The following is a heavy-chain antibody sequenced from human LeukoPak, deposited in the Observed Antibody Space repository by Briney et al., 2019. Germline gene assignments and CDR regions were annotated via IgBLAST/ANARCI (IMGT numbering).Heavy chain of an antibody. D-gene: IGHD6-13*01. CDR1: GFTFSSYA. J-gene: IGHJ4*02. CDR2: ISGSGGST. CDR3: ANSVGSSSWRLVVY. V-gene: IGHV3-23*01. Sequence: GGSLRLSCAASGFTFSSYAMSWVRQAPGKGLEWVPAISGSGGSTYYADSVKGRFTISRDNSKNTLYLQMNSLRAEDTAVYYCANSVGSSSWRLVVYWGQGTLVTVSS.